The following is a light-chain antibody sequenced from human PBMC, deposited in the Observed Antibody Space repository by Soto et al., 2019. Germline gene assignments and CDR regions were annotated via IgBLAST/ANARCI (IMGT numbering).Light chain of an antibody. CDR1: QSISSY. Sequence: DIQMTQSPSSLSASVGDRVTITCRASQSISSYLNWYQQKPGKAPKLLIYAASSLQSGVPSRFSGSGSGTDFTLTISSLXPEDFATYYCQQSYSTPPLTFGGGTKVEIK. CDR2: AAS. V-gene: IGKV1-39*01. J-gene: IGKJ4*01. CDR3: QQSYSTPPLT.